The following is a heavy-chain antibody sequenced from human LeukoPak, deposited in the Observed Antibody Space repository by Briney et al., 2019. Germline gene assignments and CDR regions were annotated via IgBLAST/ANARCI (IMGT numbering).Heavy chain of an antibody. V-gene: IGHV3-66*02. J-gene: IGHJ6*03. Sequence: GGSLRLSCAASVFTVSSNYMSWVRQAPGKGLEWVSVIYSGGSTYYADSVKGRFTISRDNSKNTLYLQMNSLRAEDTAVYYCAREYTGYYYYMDVWGKGTTVTVSS. CDR3: AREYTGYYYYMDV. CDR2: IYSGGST. D-gene: IGHD2/OR15-2a*01. CDR1: VFTVSSNY.